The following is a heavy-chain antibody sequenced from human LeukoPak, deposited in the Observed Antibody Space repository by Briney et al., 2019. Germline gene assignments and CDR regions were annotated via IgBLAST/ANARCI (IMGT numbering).Heavy chain of an antibody. CDR2: ISAYNGNT. D-gene: IGHD3-10*01. V-gene: IGHV1-18*01. CDR3: ARVRYYGSGSYYTSVRFDP. CDR1: GYTFTSYG. J-gene: IGHJ5*02. Sequence: EASVKVSCKASGYTFTSYGISWVRQAPGQGLEWMGWISAYNGNTNYAQKLQGRVTMTTDTSTSTAYMELRSLRSADTAVYYCARVRYYGSGSYYTSVRFDPWGQGTLVTVSS.